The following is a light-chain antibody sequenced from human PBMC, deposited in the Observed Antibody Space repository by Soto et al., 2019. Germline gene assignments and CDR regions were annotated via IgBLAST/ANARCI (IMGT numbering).Light chain of an antibody. J-gene: IGKJ5*01. CDR1: QSISSY. CDR2: EVS. V-gene: IGKV1-39*01. Sequence: EIEMAPCRSTLCVSVGDKKIRTSPASQSISSYLNWYQQKPGKAPKLLISEVSTLQSGVPSRFSGSGSGTDFTLTISSLQPEDFATYYCQHLNAYPITFGRGTRLEIK. CDR3: QHLNAYPIT.